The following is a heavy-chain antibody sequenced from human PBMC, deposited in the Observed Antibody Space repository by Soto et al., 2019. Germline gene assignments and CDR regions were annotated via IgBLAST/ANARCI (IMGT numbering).Heavy chain of an antibody. J-gene: IGHJ4*02. V-gene: IGHV3-23*01. CDR1: GFTFSNYA. D-gene: IGHD3-3*02. CDR2: IVFGGDGA. CDR3: AKESAPFDRPYLDY. Sequence: EVQLLDSGGGLVQPGGSLSLSCAASGFTFSNYAMSWVRQAPKTGLEWVAGIVFGGDGAFYSDSVKGRFTISRDNSRNTLYLEMNSLRVEDAAVYYCAKESAPFDRPYLDYWGQGILVTVSS.